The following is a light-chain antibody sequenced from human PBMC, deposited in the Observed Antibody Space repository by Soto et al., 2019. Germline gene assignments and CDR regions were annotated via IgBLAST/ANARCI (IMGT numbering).Light chain of an antibody. Sequence: QTVVTQEPSFSVSPGGTVTLTRGLSSASVSTSYYPSWYQQTPGQAPRTLIYSTNTRSSGVPDRFSGSILGNKSALTITGAQADDESDYYCVLYMGSGIWVFGGGTKLTVL. CDR2: STN. CDR3: VLYMGSGIWV. V-gene: IGLV8-61*01. J-gene: IGLJ2*01. CDR1: SASVSTSYY.